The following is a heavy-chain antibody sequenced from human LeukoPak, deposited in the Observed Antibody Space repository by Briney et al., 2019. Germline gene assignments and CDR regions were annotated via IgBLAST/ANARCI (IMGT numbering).Heavy chain of an antibody. CDR3: AKGGDFWSGYYFGTAGYYYMDV. Sequence: ASVKVSCKASGGTFSSYAISWVRQAPGQGLEWMGGIIPIFGTANYAQKFQGRVTITTDESTSTAYMELSSLRSEDTAVYYCAKGGDFWSGYYFGTAGYYYMDVWGKGTTVTVSS. D-gene: IGHD3-3*01. CDR2: IIPIFGTA. J-gene: IGHJ6*03. V-gene: IGHV1-69*05. CDR1: GGTFSSYA.